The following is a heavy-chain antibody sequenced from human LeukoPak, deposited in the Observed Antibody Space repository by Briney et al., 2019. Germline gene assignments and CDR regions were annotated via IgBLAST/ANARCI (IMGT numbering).Heavy chain of an antibody. CDR3: AKDYSSSSVVWFDP. CDR1: GFTFSSYG. CDR2: ISYDGSNK. Sequence: GGSLRLSCAASGFTFSSYGMHWVRQAPGKGLEWVAVISYDGSNKYYADSVKGRFTISRDNSKNTLYLQMNSLRAEDTAVYYCAKDYSSSSVVWFDPWGQGTLVTVSS. J-gene: IGHJ5*02. D-gene: IGHD6-6*01. V-gene: IGHV3-30*18.